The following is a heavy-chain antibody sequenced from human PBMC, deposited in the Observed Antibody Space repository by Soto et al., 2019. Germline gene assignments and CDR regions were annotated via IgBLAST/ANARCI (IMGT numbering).Heavy chain of an antibody. CDR3: TTDGHYYDILTGYSFNDY. D-gene: IGHD3-9*01. CDR1: GFTFSNAW. CDR2: IKSKTDGGTT. J-gene: IGHJ4*02. V-gene: IGHV3-15*01. Sequence: PGGSLRLSCAASGFTFSNAWMSWVRQAPGKGLEWVGLIKSKTDGGTTDYAAPVKGRFTISRDDSKNTLYLQMNSLKTEDTAVYYRTTDGHYYDILTGYSFNDYWGQGTLVTVSS.